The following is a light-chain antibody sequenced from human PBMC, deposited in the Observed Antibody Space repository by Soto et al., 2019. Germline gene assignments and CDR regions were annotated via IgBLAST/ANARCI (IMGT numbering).Light chain of an antibody. CDR2: HAS. Sequence: EIVMTQSPATLSVSPGERATLSCRASQSVSSNLAWYPQKPGQAPRLLIYHASTRATGIPARISGSGSGTEFTLTISSLQSEDFAVYYCQQYNKWPLTFGGGTKVEIK. V-gene: IGKV3-15*01. CDR3: QQYNKWPLT. CDR1: QSVSSN. J-gene: IGKJ4*01.